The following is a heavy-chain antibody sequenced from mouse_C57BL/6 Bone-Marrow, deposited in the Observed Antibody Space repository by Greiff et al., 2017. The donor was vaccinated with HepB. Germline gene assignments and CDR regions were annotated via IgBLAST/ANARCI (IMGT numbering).Heavy chain of an antibody. CDR3: ARGNRGRFAY. J-gene: IGHJ3*01. CDR2: ISYDGSN. Sequence: EVQLQQSGPGLVKPSQSLSLTCSVTGYSITSGYYWNWIRQFPGNKLEWMGYISYDGSNNYNPSLKNRISITRDTSKNQFFLKLNSVTTEDTATYYCARGNRGRFAYWGQGTLVTVSA. V-gene: IGHV3-6*01. CDR1: GYSITSGYY.